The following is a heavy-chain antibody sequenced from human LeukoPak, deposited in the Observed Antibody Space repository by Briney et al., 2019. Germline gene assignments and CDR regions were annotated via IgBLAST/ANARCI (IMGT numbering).Heavy chain of an antibody. J-gene: IGHJ3*02. D-gene: IGHD6-6*01. CDR1: GFTFSSFG. V-gene: IGHV3-30*03. CDR3: ARGFVHAFDI. Sequence: PGRSLSLSCAAPGFTFSSFGMHWVRQAPGKGLEWVAVLSYDGSNSYYADAVKARFTISRDNSKNTLYLQMNSLRAGDTVVYYCARGFVHAFDIWGQGTMVTVSS. CDR2: LSYDGSNS.